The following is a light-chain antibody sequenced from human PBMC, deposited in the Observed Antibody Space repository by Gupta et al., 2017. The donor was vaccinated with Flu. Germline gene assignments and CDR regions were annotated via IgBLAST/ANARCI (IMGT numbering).Light chain of an antibody. J-gene: IGKJ4*01. CDR3: QQSGTATP. CDR1: QNINRY. CDR2: AAS. V-gene: IGKV1-39*01. Sequence: DIQMTQSPSSLSASVGDRVTITCRASQNINRYLNWYQQKAGKAPKLLIHAASRRQSWVPSRLSGHGLGTDFTVTITNLQPEGFESYYMQQSGTATPLGGGTKVEIK.